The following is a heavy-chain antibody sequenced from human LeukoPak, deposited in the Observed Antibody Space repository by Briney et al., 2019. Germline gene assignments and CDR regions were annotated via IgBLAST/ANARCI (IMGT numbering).Heavy chain of an antibody. Sequence: PGGSLRLSCAASGFTFSNSDMNWVHQAPGKGLEWVSGVSWNGSRTHYADSVKGRFIISRDNSRNTLYLQTNSLRAEDTAVYYCVRATDYYDSSGYNYWGQGTLVTVSS. CDR2: VSWNGSRT. D-gene: IGHD3-22*01. J-gene: IGHJ4*02. CDR3: VRATDYYDSSGYNY. CDR1: GFTFSNSD. V-gene: IGHV3-35*01.